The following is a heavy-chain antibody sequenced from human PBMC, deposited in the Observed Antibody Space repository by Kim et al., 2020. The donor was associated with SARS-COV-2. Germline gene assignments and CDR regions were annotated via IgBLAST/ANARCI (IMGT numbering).Heavy chain of an antibody. J-gene: IGHJ6*02. V-gene: IGHV4-59*01. CDR2: VSASGST. CDR1: GASISTYY. CDR3: ARGRGVDV. Sequence: SETLYLTCTVSGASISTYYWTWIRQPPGEGLEWSGHVSASGSTNYNPSLKSRVTISLDTSKNQFSLRLNSVTAADTAIYYGARGRGVDVWGQGTTATVSS.